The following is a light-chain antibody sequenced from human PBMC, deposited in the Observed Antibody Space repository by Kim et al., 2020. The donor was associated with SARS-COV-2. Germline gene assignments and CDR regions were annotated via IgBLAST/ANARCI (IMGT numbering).Light chain of an antibody. CDR2: SVS. CDR1: HTVCTHS. V-gene: IGKV3-20*01. Sequence: ERSTLSGRTRHTVCTHSLAWYQHSPGQAPRLLIYSVSTRATGIPDRLSGSGSVTDFTLPISRLEPEDFAVYYCQQYGVAHPNTFGQGTKLEI. CDR3: QQYGVAHPNT. J-gene: IGKJ2*01.